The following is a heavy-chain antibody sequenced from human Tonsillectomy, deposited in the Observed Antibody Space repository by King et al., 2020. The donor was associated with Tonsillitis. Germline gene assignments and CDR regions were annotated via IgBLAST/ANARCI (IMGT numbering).Heavy chain of an antibody. D-gene: IGHD1-26*01. CDR2: VDSDATTT. CDR1: GFTFSTYS. Sequence: VQLVESGGGLVQPGGSLRLSCAASGFTFSTYSMNWVRQAPGKGLEWVSLVDSDATTTKYVDSVKGRFTISRDDSRNTVYLQMNSLRAEDTAVYCCAKDSSWGRDYFDYWGQGTLVTVSS. J-gene: IGHJ4*02. CDR3: AKDSSWGRDYFDY. V-gene: IGHV3-23*03.